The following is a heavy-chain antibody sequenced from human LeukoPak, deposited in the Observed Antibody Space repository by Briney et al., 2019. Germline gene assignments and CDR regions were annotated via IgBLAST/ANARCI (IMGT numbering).Heavy chain of an antibody. J-gene: IGHJ4*02. V-gene: IGHV3-7*05. CDR3: ARGGGRQVEY. D-gene: IGHD2/OR15-2a*01. CDR1: GFTFSSYW. CDR2: IKEDGGEK. Sequence: GGFLRLSCAASGFTFSSYWMSWVRQAPGKGLEWVANIKEDGGEKNYVDSVKGRFTISRDNAKNSLYLQMNSLRAEDTAVYYCARGGGRQVEYWGQGNLVTVSS.